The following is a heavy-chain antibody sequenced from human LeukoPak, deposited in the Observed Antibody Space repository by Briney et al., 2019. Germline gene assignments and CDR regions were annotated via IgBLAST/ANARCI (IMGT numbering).Heavy chain of an antibody. CDR2: ISNNGDTI. Sequence: GGSLRLSCAASGFTFSSYEMNWVRQAPGKGLEWVSFISNNGDTITYVDSVKGRFTISRDNAKNSLYLQMNSLRAEDTAVYYCARWYCSSTNCHSYYYGMDIWGQGTTVTVSS. D-gene: IGHD2-2*01. CDR3: ARWYCSSTNCHSYYYGMDI. J-gene: IGHJ6*02. V-gene: IGHV3-48*03. CDR1: GFTFSSYE.